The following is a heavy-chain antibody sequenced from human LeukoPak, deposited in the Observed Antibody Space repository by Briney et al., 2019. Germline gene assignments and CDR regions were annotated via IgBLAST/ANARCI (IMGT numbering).Heavy chain of an antibody. J-gene: IGHJ4*02. CDR3: ARDPYISWEYYFDY. D-gene: IGHD1-26*01. V-gene: IGHV3-9*01. Sequence: PGGSLRLSCAASGFTVDDYAMHWVRQAPGKGLEWVSGISWNRNNIGYVDSVKGRFTISRDNAKNSLYLQMNSLRAEDTAVYYCARDPYISWEYYFDYWGQGTLVTVSS. CDR2: ISWNRNNI. CDR1: GFTVDDYA.